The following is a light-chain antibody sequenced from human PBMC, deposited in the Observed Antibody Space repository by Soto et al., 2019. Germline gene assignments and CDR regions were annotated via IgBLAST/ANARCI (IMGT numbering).Light chain of an antibody. CDR3: CSYAGSAVA. CDR2: EGS. V-gene: IGLV2-23*01. CDR1: SSDGGSYNL. Sequence: QSVLTQPASVSGSPGQSITISCTGTSSDGGSYNLVSWYQQHPGKAPKLMIYEGSKRPSGVSNRFSGSKSGNTASLTISGVQAEDEAEYYCCSYAGSAVAFGGGTKLTVL. J-gene: IGLJ2*01.